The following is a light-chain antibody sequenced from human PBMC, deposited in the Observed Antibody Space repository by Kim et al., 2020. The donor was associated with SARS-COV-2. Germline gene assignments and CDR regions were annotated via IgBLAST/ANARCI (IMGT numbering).Light chain of an antibody. V-gene: IGKV3-15*01. J-gene: IGKJ5*01. CDR3: QQYNNWPPIT. Sequence: APGERATLSSRASQRDSNSVAWYQQKPGQAPRLIMYGASTRATGIPARFSGSGSGTEFTLTNTSLQSEDFAVYYCQQYNNWPPITFGQGTRLEIK. CDR1: QRDSNS. CDR2: GAS.